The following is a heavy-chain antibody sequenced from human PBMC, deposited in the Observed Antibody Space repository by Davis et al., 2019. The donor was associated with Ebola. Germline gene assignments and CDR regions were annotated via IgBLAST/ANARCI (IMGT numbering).Heavy chain of an antibody. CDR1: GYTFTSYG. Sequence: ASVKVSCKASGYTFTSYGISWVRQAPGQGLEWMGWINPNSGGTNYAQKFQDRVTMTRDTSISTAYMELSRLRSDDTAVYYCARDGQGRDLQFDYWGQGTLVTVSS. J-gene: IGHJ4*02. CDR3: ARDGQGRDLQFDY. CDR2: INPNSGGT. V-gene: IGHV1-2*02.